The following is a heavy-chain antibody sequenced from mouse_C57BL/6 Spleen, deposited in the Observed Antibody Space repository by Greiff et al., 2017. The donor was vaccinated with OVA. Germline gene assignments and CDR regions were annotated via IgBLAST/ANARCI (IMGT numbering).Heavy chain of an antibody. CDR2: IDPANGNT. CDR1: GFNIKNTY. J-gene: IGHJ3*01. D-gene: IGHD2-4*01. V-gene: IGHV14-3*01. CDR3: ARKYYDYDVGFAY. Sequence: EVQGVESVAELVRPGASVKLSCTASGFNIKNTYMHWVKQRPEQGLEWIGRIDPANGNTKYAPKFQGKATITADTSSNTAYLQLSSLTSEDTAIYYCARKYYDYDVGFAYWGQGTLVTVSA.